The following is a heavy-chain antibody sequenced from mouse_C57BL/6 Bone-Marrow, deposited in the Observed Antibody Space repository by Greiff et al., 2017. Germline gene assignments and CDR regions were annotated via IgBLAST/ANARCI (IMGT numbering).Heavy chain of an antibody. Sequence: ESGPGLVKPSQSLSLTCSVTGYSITSGYYWNWIRQFPGNKLEWMGYISYDGSNNYNPSLKNRISITRDTSKNQFFLKLNSVTTEDTATYYCARRGYYSNYEAMDYWGQGTSVTVSS. J-gene: IGHJ4*01. CDR2: ISYDGSN. D-gene: IGHD2-5*01. V-gene: IGHV3-6*01. CDR1: GYSITSGYY. CDR3: ARRGYYSNYEAMDY.